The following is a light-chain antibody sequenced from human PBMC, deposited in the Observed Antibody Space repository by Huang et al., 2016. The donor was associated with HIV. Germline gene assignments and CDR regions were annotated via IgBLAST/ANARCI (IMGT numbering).Light chain of an antibody. J-gene: IGKJ4*01. CDR1: QSLNNY. Sequence: DLQMTQSPSSLSASVGDRVTITCRASQSLNNYLNWYQQKPGKAPNLLIYSASTLQSFVPPRFSGGVSGTVFTLTISNLQPEDYATYYCQQTFSVPLTFGGGTKVEIK. CDR3: QQTFSVPLT. V-gene: IGKV1-39*01. CDR2: SAS.